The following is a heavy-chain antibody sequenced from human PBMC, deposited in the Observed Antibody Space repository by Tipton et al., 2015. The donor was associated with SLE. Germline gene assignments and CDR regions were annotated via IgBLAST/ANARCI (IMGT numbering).Heavy chain of an antibody. D-gene: IGHD6-13*01. J-gene: IGHJ1*01. CDR1: GGSFSGYY. CDR2: IYYSGST. V-gene: IGHV4-34*01. CDR3: ARTGYSSSWLYFQH. Sequence: TLSLTCAVYGGSFSGYYWSWIRQPPGKGLEWIGYIYYSGSTYYNPSLKSRVTISVDTSKNQFSLKLSSVTAADTAVYYCARTGYSSSWLYFQHWGQGTLVTVSS.